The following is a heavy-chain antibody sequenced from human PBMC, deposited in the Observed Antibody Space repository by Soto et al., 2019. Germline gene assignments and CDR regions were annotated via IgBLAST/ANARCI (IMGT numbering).Heavy chain of an antibody. CDR2: ISGSGGST. V-gene: IGHV3-23*01. J-gene: IGHJ5*02. Sequence: PGGSLRLSCAASGFTFSSYAMSWVRQAPGKGLEWVSAISGSGGSTYYADSVKGRFTISRDNSKNTLYLQMNGLRAEDTAVYYCARGGRYLEWFPWFDPWGQGTLVTVSS. CDR3: ARGGRYLEWFPWFDP. D-gene: IGHD3-3*01. CDR1: GFTFSSYA.